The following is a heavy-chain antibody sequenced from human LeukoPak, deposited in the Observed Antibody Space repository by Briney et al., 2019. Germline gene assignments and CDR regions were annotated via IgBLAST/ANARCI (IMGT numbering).Heavy chain of an antibody. CDR1: GFTFSTYG. D-gene: IGHD1-1*01. CDR2: IWFDGSNK. V-gene: IGHV3-33*01. Sequence: PGRSLRLSCAASGFTFSTYGMHWVRQAPGKGLERVAVIWFDGSNKFYVDSVKGRFTISRDNSKNTVYLQTNSLRAEDTAVYYCARHDLYYYYIDVWGKGTTVTVSS. J-gene: IGHJ6*03. CDR3: ARHDLYYYYIDV.